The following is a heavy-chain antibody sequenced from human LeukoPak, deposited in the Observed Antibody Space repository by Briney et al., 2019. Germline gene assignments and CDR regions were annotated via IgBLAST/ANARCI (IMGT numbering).Heavy chain of an antibody. Sequence: PSETLSLTCTVSGGSISSGGYYWSWIRQHPGKGLEWIGYIYYSGSTYYNPSLKSRVTISVDTSKNQFSLKLSSVTAADTAVYYCARGLLSTVTANWFDPWGRGTLVTVSS. V-gene: IGHV4-31*03. CDR1: GGSISSGGYY. CDR3: ARGLLSTVTANWFDP. CDR2: IYYSGST. D-gene: IGHD4-17*01. J-gene: IGHJ5*02.